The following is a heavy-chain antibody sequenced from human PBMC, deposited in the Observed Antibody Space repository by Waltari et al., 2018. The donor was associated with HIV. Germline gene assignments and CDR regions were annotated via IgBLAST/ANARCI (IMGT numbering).Heavy chain of an antibody. CDR1: GDSITTTAYS. J-gene: IGHJ5*02. Sequence: QLQLQESGTGLVRPSETLSLTCTVSGDSITTTAYSWGWIRQSPGELLEWIGSISSTGHTYFDPFLKSRIILSVDTSRNQFSLTFRSVTAADTARYYCARQSWTAGNNHFDPWGQGILVTVSS. V-gene: IGHV4-39*01. D-gene: IGHD2-21*02. CDR3: ARQSWTAGNNHFDP. CDR2: ISSTGHT.